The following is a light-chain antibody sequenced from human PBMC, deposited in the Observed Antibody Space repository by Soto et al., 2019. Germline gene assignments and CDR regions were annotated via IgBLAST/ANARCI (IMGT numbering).Light chain of an antibody. J-gene: IGKJ4*01. V-gene: IGKV1-5*01. Sequence: DIQMTQSPSSLSASVGHSVTITCQASQDISTYLNWYQQKPGKAPKLLIYDASSLESGVPSRFSGSGSGTEFTPTISSLQPDDFATYYCQQYNSYMLTFGGGTKVDIK. CDR3: QQYNSYMLT. CDR1: QDISTY. CDR2: DAS.